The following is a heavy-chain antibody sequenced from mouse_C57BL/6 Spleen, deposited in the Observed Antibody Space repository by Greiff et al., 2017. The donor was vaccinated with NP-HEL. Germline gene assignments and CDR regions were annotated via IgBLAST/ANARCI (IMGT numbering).Heavy chain of an antibody. Sequence: VQLKESGPGLVKPSQSLSLTCSVTGYSITSGYYWNWIRQFPGNKLEWMGYISYDGSNNYNPSLKNRISITRDTSKNQFFLKLNSVTTEDTATYYCASFYYYGGSYYYAMDYWGQGTSVTVSS. CDR3: ASFYYYGGSYYYAMDY. CDR1: GYSITSGYY. CDR2: ISYDGSN. J-gene: IGHJ4*01. D-gene: IGHD1-1*01. V-gene: IGHV3-6*01.